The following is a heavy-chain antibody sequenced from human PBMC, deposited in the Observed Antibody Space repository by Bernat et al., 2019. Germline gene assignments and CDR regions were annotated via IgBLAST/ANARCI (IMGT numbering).Heavy chain of an antibody. CDR1: GFTFSSYA. D-gene: IGHD6-6*01. CDR3: ARGLRGGGGSSSELDY. CDR2: ISYDGSNK. Sequence: QVQLVESGGGVVQPGRSLRLSCAASGFTFSSYAMHWVRQAPGKGLEWVAVISYDGSNKYYADSVKGRFTISRDNSKNTLYLQRNSRGAEDTAVYYCARGLRGGGGSSSELDYWGQGTLVTVSS. J-gene: IGHJ4*02. V-gene: IGHV3-30-3*01.